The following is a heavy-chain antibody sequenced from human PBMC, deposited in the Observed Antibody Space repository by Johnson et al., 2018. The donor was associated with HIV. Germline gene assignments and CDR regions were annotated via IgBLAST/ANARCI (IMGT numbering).Heavy chain of an antibody. J-gene: IGHJ3*02. CDR3: AKARGGNYDAFDI. V-gene: IGHV3-53*04. CDR2: IYSGGST. D-gene: IGHD4-23*01. CDR1: GFTV. Sequence: VQLVESGGGVVQPGGSLRLSCVASGFTVRKGLEWVSVIYSGGSTYYADSVKGRFTISRDNAKNSLYLQMNSLRAEDTALYYCAKARGGNYDAFDIWGQGTMVTVSS.